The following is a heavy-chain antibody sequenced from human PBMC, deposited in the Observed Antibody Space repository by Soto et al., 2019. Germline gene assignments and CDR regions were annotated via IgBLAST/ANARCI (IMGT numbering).Heavy chain of an antibody. Sequence: GGSLRLSCTASGFTFGDYAMSWVRQAPGKGLEWVGFIRSKGSGGTSEYAASVKGRFTFSRDDSKSIAYLQMNSLKIEDTAVYYCTRDQPITPWGQGTMVTVSS. CDR3: TRDQPITP. D-gene: IGHD3-10*01. CDR2: IRSKGSGGTS. CDR1: GFTFGDYA. V-gene: IGHV3-49*04. J-gene: IGHJ3*01.